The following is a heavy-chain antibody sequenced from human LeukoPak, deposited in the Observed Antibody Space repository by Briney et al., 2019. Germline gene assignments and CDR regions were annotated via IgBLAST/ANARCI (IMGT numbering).Heavy chain of an antibody. CDR3: AREHTMVRGVYGY. V-gene: IGHV3-7*01. CDR1: GFTFSSYW. J-gene: IGHJ4*02. D-gene: IGHD3-10*01. Sequence: GGSLRLSCAASGFTFSSYWMSWVRQAPGKGLEWVANIKQDGSEKYYVDSVKGRFTISRDNAKNSLYLHMNSLRAEDTAVYYCAREHTMVRGVYGYWGQGTLVTVSS. CDR2: IKQDGSEK.